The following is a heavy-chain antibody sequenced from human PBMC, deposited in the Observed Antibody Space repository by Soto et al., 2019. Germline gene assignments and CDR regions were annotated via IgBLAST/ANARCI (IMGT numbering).Heavy chain of an antibody. CDR2: IYYSGST. CDR3: ASNIEYSSSRGVYYFDY. J-gene: IGHJ4*02. V-gene: IGHV4-30-4*01. CDR1: GGSISSGDYY. Sequence: KASETLSLTCTVSGGSISSGDYYWSWIRQPPGKGLEWIGYIYYSGSTYYNPSLKSRVTISVDTSKNQFSLKLSSVTAADTAVYYCASNIEYSSSRGVYYFDYWGQGTLVTVSS. D-gene: IGHD6-6*01.